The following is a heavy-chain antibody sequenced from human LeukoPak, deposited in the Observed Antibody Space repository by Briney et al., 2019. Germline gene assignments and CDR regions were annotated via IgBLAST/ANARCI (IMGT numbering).Heavy chain of an antibody. J-gene: IGHJ4*02. CDR1: GFTFSDYY. D-gene: IGHD4-17*01. CDR2: ISSSSTI. V-gene: IGHV3-69-1*01. Sequence: GGSLRLSCAASGFTFSDYYMTWVRQAPGKGLEWVSYISSSSTIYYADSVKGRFTISRDNAKNSLYLQMNSLRAEDTAVYYCARGAYGDYYFDYWGQGTLVTVSS. CDR3: ARGAYGDYYFDY.